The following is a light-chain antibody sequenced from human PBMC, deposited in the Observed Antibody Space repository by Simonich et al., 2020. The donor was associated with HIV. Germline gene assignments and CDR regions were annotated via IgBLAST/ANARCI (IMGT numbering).Light chain of an antibody. Sequence: EIVMTQSPATLSVSPGERATLSCRASQSVSSNLAWYQQNPGRAPRLLIYGASTRATGIPARFSGSGSGTEFTLTISNLQSEDVAVYYCQQYHSTPPTFGGGTKVEIK. CDR1: QSVSSN. CDR3: QQYHSTPPT. CDR2: GAS. V-gene: IGKV3-15*01. J-gene: IGKJ4*01.